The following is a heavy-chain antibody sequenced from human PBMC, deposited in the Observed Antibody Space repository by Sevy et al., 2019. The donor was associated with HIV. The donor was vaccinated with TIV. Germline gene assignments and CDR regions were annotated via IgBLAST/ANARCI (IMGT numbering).Heavy chain of an antibody. V-gene: IGHV3-23*01. CDR3: AKDGVGGDYDSSGYSDH. CDR2: INGGGGST. D-gene: IGHD3-22*01. Sequence: GGSLRLSCAASGFTFTEFVMSWVRQAPGKGLEWVSSINGGGGSTYYADAVKGRFTISGDNSQNTLDLQMNSLRAEDTAVYYCAKDGVGGDYDSSGYSDHWGQGTLVTVSS. J-gene: IGHJ4*02. CDR1: GFTFTEFV.